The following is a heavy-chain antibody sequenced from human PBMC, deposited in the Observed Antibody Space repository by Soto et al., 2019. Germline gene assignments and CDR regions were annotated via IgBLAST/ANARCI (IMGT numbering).Heavy chain of an antibody. CDR1: GGSISSYY. CDR3: ARDIGYCSSTSCPSRRLDP. Sequence: SETLSLTCTVSGGSISSYYWSWIRQPAGKGLEWIGRIYTSGSTNYNPSLKSRVTMSVDTSKNQFSLKLSSVTAADTAVYYCARDIGYCSSTSCPSRRLDPWGQGTLVTVSS. CDR2: IYTSGST. J-gene: IGHJ5*02. V-gene: IGHV4-4*07. D-gene: IGHD2-2*01.